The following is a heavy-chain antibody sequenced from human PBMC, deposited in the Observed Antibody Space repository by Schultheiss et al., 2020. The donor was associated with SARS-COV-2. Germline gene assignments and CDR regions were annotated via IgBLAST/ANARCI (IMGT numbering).Heavy chain of an antibody. CDR3: ARGFSSGDNFDY. V-gene: IGHV4-4*02. CDR2: IYHSGST. J-gene: IGHJ4*02. Sequence: SETLSLTCAVSGGSISSTNWWTWVRQPPEKGLEWIGEIYHSGSTNYNPSLKSRVTISVDTSKTQFSLKLSSVTAADTAVYYSARGFSSGDNFDYWGQGTLVTVSS. D-gene: IGHD7-27*01. CDR1: GGSISSTNW.